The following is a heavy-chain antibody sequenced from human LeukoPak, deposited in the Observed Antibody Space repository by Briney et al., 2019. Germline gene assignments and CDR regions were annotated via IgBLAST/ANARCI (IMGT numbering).Heavy chain of an antibody. Sequence: ASVKVSCKASGYSFTSYDINWVRQATGQGLEWMGWMNPNSGNTGYAQKFQGRVTMTRNTSISTAYMELSSLRSEDTAVYYCARRLGGTMVPGVMAYWGRGTLVTVSS. CDR1: GYSFTSYD. V-gene: IGHV1-8*01. CDR3: ARRLGGTMVPGVMAY. CDR2: MNPNSGNT. J-gene: IGHJ4*02. D-gene: IGHD3-10*01.